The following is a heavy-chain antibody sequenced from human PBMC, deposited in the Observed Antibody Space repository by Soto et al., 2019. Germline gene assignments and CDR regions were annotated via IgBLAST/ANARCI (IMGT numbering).Heavy chain of an antibody. V-gene: IGHV1-69*06. J-gene: IGHJ6*04. CDR2: IIPIFGTA. CDR1: GGTFSSYA. Sequence: QVQLGRSGAEVKKPGSSVKVSCKASGGTFSSYAISWVRQAPGQGLEWMGGIIPIFGTANYAQKLQGRGTITADKSTSTAYMDLSSLRSEDTAVYYCARGDIVGVPAASHYYDGMGVWGKGTTVTVSS. CDR3: ARGDIVGVPAASHYYDGMGV. D-gene: IGHD2-2*01.